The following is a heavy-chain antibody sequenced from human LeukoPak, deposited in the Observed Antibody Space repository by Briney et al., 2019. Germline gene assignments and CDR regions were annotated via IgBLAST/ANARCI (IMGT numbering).Heavy chain of an antibody. CDR1: GFTFSKYW. CDR2: INTDGTVT. V-gene: IGHV3-74*01. CDR3: ATKQWLAPPPDS. Sequence: GGSLRLSCAASGFTFSKYWMLWVRQAPGKRLESVSRINTDGTVTTYAASVKGRFTVSRDNADNTMFLQMNSVRDEDTAVYYCATKQWLAPPPDSWGQGTPVTVSS. D-gene: IGHD6-19*01. J-gene: IGHJ4*02.